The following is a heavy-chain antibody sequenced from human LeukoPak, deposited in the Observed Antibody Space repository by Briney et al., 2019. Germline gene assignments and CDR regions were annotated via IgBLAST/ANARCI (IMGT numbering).Heavy chain of an antibody. CDR3: AMKKRKYGSGSYY. V-gene: IGHV3-9*01. CDR2: ISWNSGSI. D-gene: IGHD3-10*01. J-gene: IGHJ4*02. CDR1: GFTFDDYA. Sequence: PGGSLRLSCAASGFTFDDYAMHWVRQAPGKGLEWVSGISWNSGSIGYADSVKGRFTISRDNAKNSLYLQMNSLRAEDTAVYYCAMKKRKYGSGSYYWGQGTLVTVSS.